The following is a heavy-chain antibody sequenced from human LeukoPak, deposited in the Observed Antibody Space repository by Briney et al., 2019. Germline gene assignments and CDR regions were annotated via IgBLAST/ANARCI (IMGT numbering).Heavy chain of an antibody. V-gene: IGHV4-39*01. J-gene: IGHJ4*02. CDR1: GGSISSSSYY. D-gene: IGHD3-10*01. CDR2: IYYSGST. Sequence: SETLSLTCSVSGGSISSSSYYWGWIRQPPGRGLEWIGSIYYSGSTYYNPSLKSRVTISVDTFKNQFSLKLSSVTAADTAVYYCARQTLLWFGELLSPPDYWGQGTLVTFSS. CDR3: ARQTLLWFGELLSPPDY.